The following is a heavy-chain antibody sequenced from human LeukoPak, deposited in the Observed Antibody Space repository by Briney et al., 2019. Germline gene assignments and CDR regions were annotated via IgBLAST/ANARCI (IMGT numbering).Heavy chain of an antibody. V-gene: IGHV3-21*01. Sequence: PGGSLRLSCAASGFTFDIYSMNWVRQAPGKGLEWVSSITSGSTYIYYADSVKGRFTISRDNAKNSLYLQMNSLKAEDTAVYYCARVGITMVRGVIVSDWFDPWGQGTLVTVSS. D-gene: IGHD3-10*01. J-gene: IGHJ5*02. CDR2: ITSGSTYI. CDR3: ARVGITMVRGVIVSDWFDP. CDR1: GFTFDIYS.